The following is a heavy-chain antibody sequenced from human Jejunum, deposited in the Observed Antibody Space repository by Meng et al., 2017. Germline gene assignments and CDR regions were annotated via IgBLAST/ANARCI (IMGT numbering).Heavy chain of an antibody. V-gene: IGHV3-11*01. J-gene: IGHJ5*01. CDR1: GFPFSDYY. Sequence: GESLQISCEASGFPFSDYYMSWIRQTPGKGLEWLSYISSSGYAMYYADSVKGRFAISRDNAKNSLYLQVNSLRDEDTAVSYCARDSQRRYSSGWYDSWGQGTLVTVSS. CDR2: ISSSGYAM. CDR3: ARDSQRRYSSGWYDS. D-gene: IGHD6-19*01.